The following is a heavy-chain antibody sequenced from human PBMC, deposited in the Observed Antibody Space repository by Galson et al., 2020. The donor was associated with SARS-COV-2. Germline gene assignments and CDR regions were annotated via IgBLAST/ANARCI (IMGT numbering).Heavy chain of an antibody. Sequence: KASETLSLTCTVSGGSISSSSYYWGWLRQPPGKGLEWMGSTYYSGSTYYNPSLKSRFTISVDTSKNQFSLKLSSVTAADTAVYYCARGTTVTTFFYYYYGMDVWGQGTTVTVSS. V-gene: IGHV4-39*01. CDR2: TYYSGST. D-gene: IGHD4-17*01. CDR1: GGSISSSSYY. CDR3: ARGTTVTTFFYYYYGMDV. J-gene: IGHJ6*02.